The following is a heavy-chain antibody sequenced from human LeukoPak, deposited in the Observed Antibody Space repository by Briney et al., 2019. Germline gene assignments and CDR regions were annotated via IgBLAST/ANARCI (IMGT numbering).Heavy chain of an antibody. D-gene: IGHD3-10*01. CDR3: ARRNYYGSGSYYDY. CDR1: GYTLTELS. V-gene: IGHV1-24*01. Sequence: VASVKVSCKVSGYTLTELSMHWVRQAPGKGLEWMGGFDPEDGETIYAQKFQGRVTMTTDTSTSTAYMELRSLRSDDTAVYYCARRNYYGSGSYYDYWGQGTLVTVSS. J-gene: IGHJ4*02. CDR2: FDPEDGET.